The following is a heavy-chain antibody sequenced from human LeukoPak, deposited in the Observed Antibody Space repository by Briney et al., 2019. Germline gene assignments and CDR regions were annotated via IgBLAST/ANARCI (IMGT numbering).Heavy chain of an antibody. CDR3: ARDHGGDSRTFDY. Sequence: SETLSLTCTVSGGSISSYYWSWIRQPPGKGLEWIGYIYYSGSTNYNPSLKSRVTISVDTSKNQFSLKLSSVTAADTAVYYCARDHGGDSRTFDYWGQGSLVTVSS. CDR2: IYYSGST. CDR1: GGSISSYY. D-gene: IGHD4-23*01. J-gene: IGHJ4*02. V-gene: IGHV4-59*12.